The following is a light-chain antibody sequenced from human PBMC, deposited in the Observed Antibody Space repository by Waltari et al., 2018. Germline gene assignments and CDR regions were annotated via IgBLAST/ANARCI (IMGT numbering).Light chain of an antibody. V-gene: IGKV3-15*01. CDR1: QSVSRN. Sequence: EIVMTQSPATLSVSPGERATLSCRASQSVSRNLGWYQQKPGQAPRLLIHGASTRATGIPARFSGSGSGTEFTLTISSLQSGDLAVYYCHQYNNWPLAFGQGTKVEIK. J-gene: IGKJ1*01. CDR2: GAS. CDR3: HQYNNWPLA.